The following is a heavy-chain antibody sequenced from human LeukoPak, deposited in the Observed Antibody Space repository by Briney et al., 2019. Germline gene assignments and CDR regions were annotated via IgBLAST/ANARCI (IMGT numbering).Heavy chain of an antibody. Sequence: SETLSLTCAVYGGPFSDYYWSWIRQPPGKGLEWIGKINHSGSTNYRPSLKSRVTISIDTSKNQFSLKLKSMTAADTAVYYCARGEGARDGYNYEGPFYFDYWGQGTLVTVSS. CDR1: GGPFSDYY. CDR2: INHSGST. CDR3: ARGEGARDGYNYEGPFYFDY. V-gene: IGHV4-34*01. D-gene: IGHD5-24*01. J-gene: IGHJ4*02.